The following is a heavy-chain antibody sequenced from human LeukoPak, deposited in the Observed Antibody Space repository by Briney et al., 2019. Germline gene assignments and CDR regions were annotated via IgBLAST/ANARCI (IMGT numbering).Heavy chain of an antibody. J-gene: IGHJ5*02. V-gene: IGHV1-3*01. Sequence: ASVKVSCQASGYTFTSYAMHWVRQAPGQRLEWMGWINAGNGNTKYSQKFQGRVTITRDTSASTAYMELSSLRSEDTAVYYCARDGTHFSSGYRGRYPNWFDPWGQGTLVTVSS. CDR2: INAGNGNT. D-gene: IGHD6-19*01. CDR1: GYTFTSYA. CDR3: ARDGTHFSSGYRGRYPNWFDP.